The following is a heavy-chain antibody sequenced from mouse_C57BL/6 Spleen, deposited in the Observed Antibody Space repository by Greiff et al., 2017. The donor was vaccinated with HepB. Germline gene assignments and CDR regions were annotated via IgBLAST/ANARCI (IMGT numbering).Heavy chain of an antibody. Sequence: VQLQQSGAELARPGASVKLSCKASGYTFTSYGISWVKQRTGQGLEWIGEIYPRSGNTYYNEKFKGKATLTADKSSSTAYMELRSLTSEDSAVYFSAPKVYGSSYYYYVMDYWGQGTSVTVSS. CDR1: GYTFTSYG. J-gene: IGHJ4*01. D-gene: IGHD1-1*01. V-gene: IGHV1-81*01. CDR2: IYPRSGNT. CDR3: APKVYGSSYYYYVMDY.